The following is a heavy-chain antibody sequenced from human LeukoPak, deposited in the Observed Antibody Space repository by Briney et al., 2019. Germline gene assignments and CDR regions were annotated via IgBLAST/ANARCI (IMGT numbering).Heavy chain of an antibody. Sequence: QPGGSPRLSCAASGLTFSSYAMHWVRQAPGKGLEWVAVISYDGSNKYYADSVKGRFTISRDNSKNTLYLQMNSLRAEDTAVYYCARDSGDYYDSSGFDPYAFDIWGQGTMVTVSS. CDR1: GLTFSSYA. J-gene: IGHJ3*02. V-gene: IGHV3-30*04. CDR3: ARDSGDYYDSSGFDPYAFDI. CDR2: ISYDGSNK. D-gene: IGHD3-22*01.